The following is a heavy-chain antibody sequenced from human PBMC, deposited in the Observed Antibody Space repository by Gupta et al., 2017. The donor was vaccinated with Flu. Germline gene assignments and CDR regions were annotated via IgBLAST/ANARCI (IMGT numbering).Heavy chain of an antibody. CDR3: ARGSDYGTYPYGLDV. Sequence: QEQLVQSGAEVKKPGASVKVSCKASGYTFIDHYLHWVRQAPGQGLEWMAWINPISGGTKFAQKFQGRVTMTRDTSISIAYMELSRLRSDDTAIYYCARGSDYGTYPYGLDVWGQGTTVTVSS. J-gene: IGHJ6*02. D-gene: IGHD4-17*01. V-gene: IGHV1-2*02. CDR1: GYTFIDHY. CDR2: INPISGGT.